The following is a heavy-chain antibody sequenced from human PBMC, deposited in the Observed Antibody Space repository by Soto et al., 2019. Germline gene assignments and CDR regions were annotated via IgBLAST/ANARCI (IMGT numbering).Heavy chain of an antibody. V-gene: IGHV1-18*01. CDR1: GGTFSSYT. CDR3: ARGYDFWSGYSGESWFDP. Sequence: ASVKVSCKASGGTFSSYTISWVRQAPGQGLEWMGWISAYNGNTNYAQKLQGRVTMTTDTSTSTAYMELRSLRSDDTAVYYCARGYDFWSGYSGESWFDPWGQGTLVTVSS. J-gene: IGHJ5*02. CDR2: ISAYNGNT. D-gene: IGHD3-3*01.